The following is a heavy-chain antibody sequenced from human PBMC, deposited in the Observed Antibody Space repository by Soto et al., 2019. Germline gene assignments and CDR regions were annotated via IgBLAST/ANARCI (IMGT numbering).Heavy chain of an antibody. CDR1: GFTFSSYV. V-gene: IGHV3-23*01. Sequence: EVQLLESGGGLVQPGGSLRLSCAASGFTFSSYVMSWVRQAPGKGLEWVSAISGSGGSTYYADSVKGRFTISRDNSKNSLDLQMNGLRAEDTAVYYCASTTTVIYFDYWGQGTLVTVSS. J-gene: IGHJ4*02. CDR2: ISGSGGST. CDR3: ASTTTVIYFDY. D-gene: IGHD4-17*01.